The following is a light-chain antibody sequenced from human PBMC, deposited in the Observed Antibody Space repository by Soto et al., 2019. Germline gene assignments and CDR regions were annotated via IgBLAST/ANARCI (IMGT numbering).Light chain of an antibody. Sequence: IVLTQSPATLSLSPGERATLSCRASQSVSSYLAWYQQKPGQAPRLLIYDASNRATGIPARFSGSGSGTDFTLTISSIEPEDFATYYCQQTYTTFTFGPGTKVDIK. CDR2: DAS. CDR1: QSVSSY. CDR3: QQTYTTFT. V-gene: IGKV3-11*01. J-gene: IGKJ3*01.